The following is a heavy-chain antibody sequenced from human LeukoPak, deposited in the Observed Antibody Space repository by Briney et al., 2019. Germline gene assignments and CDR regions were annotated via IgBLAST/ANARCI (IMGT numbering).Heavy chain of an antibody. CDR2: IYHSGST. J-gene: IGHJ4*02. CDR3: ARTSLVRGVIRP. V-gene: IGHV4-30-2*01. D-gene: IGHD3-10*01. Sequence: SETLSLTCAVSGGSISSGGYSWSWIRQPPGKGLEWIGYIYHSGSTYYNPSLKSRVTISVDRSKNQFSLKLSSVTAAGTAVYYCARTSLVRGVIRPWGQGTLVTVSS. CDR1: GGSISSGGYS.